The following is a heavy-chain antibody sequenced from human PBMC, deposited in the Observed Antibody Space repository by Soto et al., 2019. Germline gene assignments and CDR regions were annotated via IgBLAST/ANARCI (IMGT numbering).Heavy chain of an antibody. CDR1: GYSFTSLD. CDR2: MQPSTGGT. J-gene: IGHJ4*02. CDR3: ARGVSAGVDY. D-gene: IGHD1-26*01. V-gene: IGHV1-8*01. Sequence: ASVKVSCKASGYSFTSLDINWVRQTAGQGLEWMGWMQPSTGGTGYAQKFQGRVTMTRDTSINTAYMELTTLTSDDTAFYYCARGVSAGVDYWGQGTLVTVSS.